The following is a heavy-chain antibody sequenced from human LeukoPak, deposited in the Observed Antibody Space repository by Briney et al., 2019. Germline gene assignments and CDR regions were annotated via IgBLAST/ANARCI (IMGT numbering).Heavy chain of an antibody. J-gene: IGHJ4*02. Sequence: SETLSLTCTVSGYSISSGYYWGWIRQPPGKGLEWIGSIYHSGSTYYNPSLKGRVTISVDTSKNQFSLKLSSVTAADTAVYYCARDPLSIAAAAHFDYWGQGTLVTVSS. CDR2: IYHSGST. CDR1: GYSISSGYY. CDR3: ARDPLSIAAAAHFDY. V-gene: IGHV4-38-2*02. D-gene: IGHD6-13*01.